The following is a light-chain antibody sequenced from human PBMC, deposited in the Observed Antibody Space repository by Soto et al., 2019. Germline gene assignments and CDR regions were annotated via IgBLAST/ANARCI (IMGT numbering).Light chain of an antibody. V-gene: IGLV1-40*01. CDR3: QSYDSSLSAV. J-gene: IGLJ2*01. Sequence: QAVLTQPPSVSGAPGQRVTISCTGISSNIGAGYDVHWYQQLPGTAPKLLIYGNSNRPSGVPDRFSGSKSGTSASLAITGLQAEDEADYYCQSYDSSLSAVFGGGTKLTVL. CDR1: SSNIGAGYD. CDR2: GNS.